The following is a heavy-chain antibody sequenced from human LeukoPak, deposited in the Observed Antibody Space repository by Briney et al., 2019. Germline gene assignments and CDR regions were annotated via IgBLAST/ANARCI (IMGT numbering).Heavy chain of an antibody. CDR2: IIPILGTA. J-gene: IGHJ4*02. CDR1: GGTFSSYA. V-gene: IGHV1-69*04. Sequence: ASVKVSCKASGGTFSSYAISWVRQAPGQGLEWMGRIIPILGTANYAQKFQGRVTITADKSTSTAYMELSSLRSEDTAVYYCARESDPHSSHFSAPLFDYWGQGTLVTVSS. CDR3: ARESDPHSSHFSAPLFDY. D-gene: IGHD6-13*01.